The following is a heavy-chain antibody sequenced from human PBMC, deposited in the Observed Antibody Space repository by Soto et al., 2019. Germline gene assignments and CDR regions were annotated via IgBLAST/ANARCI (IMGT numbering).Heavy chain of an antibody. D-gene: IGHD3-16*01. CDR3: SRGRDPHKGGRS. CDR2: IYHSGST. CDR1: GGSISRGGYS. Sequence: SETLSLTCAVSGGSISRGGYSWSWIRQPPGKGLEWIGYIYHSGSTYYNPSLSNRVTISLDTSKNQFSLKLTSVTAADTAVYFCSRGRDPHKGGRSWGQGTLVTVSS. J-gene: IGHJ4*02. V-gene: IGHV4-30-2*01.